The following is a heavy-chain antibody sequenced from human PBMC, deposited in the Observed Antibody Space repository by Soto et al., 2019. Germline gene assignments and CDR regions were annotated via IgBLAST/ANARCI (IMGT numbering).Heavy chain of an antibody. CDR2: ISGSGGST. V-gene: IGHV3-23*01. CDR3: ARLRIATNNYKWFDP. Sequence: PGGSLRLSCAASGFTFSSYAMSWVRQAPGNGLEWVSAISGSGGSTYYADSVKGRFTISRDNSKNTLYLQMNSLRAADTAVYYCARLRIATNNYKWFDPCGQGTLVTVSS. J-gene: IGHJ5*02. CDR1: GFTFSSYA. D-gene: IGHD2-21*01.